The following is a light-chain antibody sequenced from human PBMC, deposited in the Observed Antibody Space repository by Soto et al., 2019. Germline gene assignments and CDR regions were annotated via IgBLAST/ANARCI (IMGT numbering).Light chain of an antibody. J-gene: IGKJ4*01. Sequence: DIQLTQSPSTLSASLGDRVTITFRASGNIERWLAWYQLKPGKAPGLLIYGGSTLETGVPSRFSGGGSGTEFPLTINSLQPEDVATYYCQKYNSAPLTFGGGTKVEI. CDR1: GNIERW. CDR2: GGS. V-gene: IGKV1-5*01. CDR3: QKYNSAPLT.